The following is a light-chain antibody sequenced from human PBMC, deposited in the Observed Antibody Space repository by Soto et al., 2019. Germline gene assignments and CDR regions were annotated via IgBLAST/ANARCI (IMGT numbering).Light chain of an antibody. V-gene: IGKV3D-20*01. CDR2: DGS. Sequence: EIVLTQSPATLSLSPGDRATLSCGASQSVRSSYVAWYQQKAGLAPRLLIYDGSSRASGIPDRFSGGGSGTDFTLTIGRLEPEDFAVYYCQQYDNSAPLSFGGGTKVEMK. CDR3: QQYDNSAPLS. CDR1: QSVRSSY. J-gene: IGKJ4*01.